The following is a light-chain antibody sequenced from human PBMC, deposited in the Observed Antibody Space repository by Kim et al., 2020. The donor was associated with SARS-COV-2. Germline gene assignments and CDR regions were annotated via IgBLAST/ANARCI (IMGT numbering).Light chain of an antibody. Sequence: SYELTQPPSVSVSPGQTASITCSGDKLGDKYACWYQQKPGQSPVLVIYQDSKRPSGIPERFSGSNSGNTATLTISGTQPMDEADFYCQARDSNTGVFGGGTQLIVL. CDR3: QARDSNTGV. CDR1: KLGDKY. CDR2: QDS. V-gene: IGLV3-1*01. J-gene: IGLJ3*02.